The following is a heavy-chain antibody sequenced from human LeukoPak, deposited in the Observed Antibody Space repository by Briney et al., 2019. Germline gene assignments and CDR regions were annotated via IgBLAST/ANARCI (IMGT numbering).Heavy chain of an antibody. D-gene: IGHD3-16*02. CDR1: GGSFSGYY. CDR3: ARGNPKNDYIWGSYRSWFDP. J-gene: IGHJ5*02. V-gene: IGHV4-34*01. Sequence: SETLSLTCAVYGGSFSGYYWSWIRQPPGKGLEWIGEINHSGSTNYNPSLESRVTISVDTSKNQFSLKLSSVTAADTAVYYCARGNPKNDYIWGSYRSWFDPWGQGTLVTVSS. CDR2: INHSGST.